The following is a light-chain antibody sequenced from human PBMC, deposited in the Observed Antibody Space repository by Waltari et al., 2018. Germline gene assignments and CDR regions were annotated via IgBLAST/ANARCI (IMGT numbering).Light chain of an antibody. CDR1: QSVSSSY. CDR3: QQYGSTPLT. CDR2: ASS. V-gene: IGKV3-20*01. J-gene: IGKJ4*01. Sequence: DIVLTQSPGTLSLSPGESAPLSCRPSQSVSSSYLAWYQQKPGQAPRLLINASSSRATGTPDRFSGSGSGTDFTLTISRLEPEDFAVYYCQQYGSTPLTFGGGTKVEIK.